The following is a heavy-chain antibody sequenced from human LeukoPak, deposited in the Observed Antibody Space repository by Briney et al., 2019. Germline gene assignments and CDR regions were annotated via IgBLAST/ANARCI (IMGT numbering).Heavy chain of an antibody. Sequence: ASVKVSCKASGYTFTSYDINWVRQAPGQGLEWMGWMNPNSGNTGYAQKFQGRVTMTRNTSISTAYVELSSLRSEDTAVYYCARGYYSSGWPDAFDIWGQGTMVTVSS. D-gene: IGHD6-19*01. CDR2: MNPNSGNT. V-gene: IGHV1-8*01. CDR3: ARGYYSSGWPDAFDI. CDR1: GYTFTSYD. J-gene: IGHJ3*02.